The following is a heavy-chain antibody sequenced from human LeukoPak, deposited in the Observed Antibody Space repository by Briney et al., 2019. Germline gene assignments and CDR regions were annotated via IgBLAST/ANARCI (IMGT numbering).Heavy chain of an antibody. D-gene: IGHD3-22*01. Sequence: GGSLRLSCAASGFTFSSYAMHWVRQAPGKGLGYVSAISSNGGSTYYANSVKGRFTISRDNSKNTLYLQMGSLRAEDMAVYYCARGHYYGSSGYLGDYWGQGTLVTVSS. V-gene: IGHV3-64*01. CDR1: GFTFSSYA. CDR2: ISSNGGST. J-gene: IGHJ4*02. CDR3: ARGHYYGSSGYLGDY.